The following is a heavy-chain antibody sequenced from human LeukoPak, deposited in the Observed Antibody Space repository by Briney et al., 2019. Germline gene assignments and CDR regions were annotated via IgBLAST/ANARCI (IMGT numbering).Heavy chain of an antibody. CDR2: IYYSGST. V-gene: IGHV4-59*01. Sequence: GSLRLSCAASGFTFSDYYMSWIRQAPGKGLEWIGYIYYSGSTNYNPSLKSRVTISVDTSKNQFSLKLSSVTAADTAVYYCASSVRGGYDFWSGYPSFDYWGQGTLVTVSS. CDR1: GFTFSDYY. CDR3: ASSVRGGYDFWSGYPSFDY. J-gene: IGHJ4*02. D-gene: IGHD3-3*01.